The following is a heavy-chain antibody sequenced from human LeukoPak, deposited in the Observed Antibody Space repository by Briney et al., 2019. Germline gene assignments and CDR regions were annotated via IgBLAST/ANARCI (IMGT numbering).Heavy chain of an antibody. J-gene: IGHJ4*02. CDR1: GFTFDDYA. Sequence: PGGSLRLSCAASGFTFDDYAMHWVRQAPGKGLEWVSGISWNSGSIGYADSVKGRFTISRDNAKNSLFLQMNSLRAEDTAVYYCARDGYCSGGSCYSATDYWGQGTLVTVSS. CDR2: ISWNSGSI. D-gene: IGHD2-15*01. V-gene: IGHV3-9*01. CDR3: ARDGYCSGGSCYSATDY.